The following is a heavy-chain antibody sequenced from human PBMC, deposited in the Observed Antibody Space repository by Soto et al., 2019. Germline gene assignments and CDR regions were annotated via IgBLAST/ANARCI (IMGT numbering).Heavy chain of an antibody. J-gene: IGHJ6*02. Sequence: SSETLSLTCTVSGGSISSSYWTWIRQPPGKGLEWIGYIYYSGSTNYNPSLKSRVTISVDTSKNQFSLKLSSVTAADTAVYYCARVEARLLWFGELLSPSYYYGMDVWGQGTTVTVSS. V-gene: IGHV4-59*01. D-gene: IGHD3-10*01. CDR2: IYYSGST. CDR3: ARVEARLLWFGELLSPSYYYGMDV. CDR1: GGSISSSY.